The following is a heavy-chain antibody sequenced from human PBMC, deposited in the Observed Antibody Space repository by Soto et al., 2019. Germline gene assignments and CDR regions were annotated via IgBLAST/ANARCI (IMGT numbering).Heavy chain of an antibody. V-gene: IGHV4-30-4*01. CDR3: ARDIVLVPFFFGYYGMDV. CDR2: IYCSGST. J-gene: IGHJ6*02. CDR1: GDSISSGDYY. D-gene: IGHD2-2*01. Sequence: QVQLQESGPGLVKPSQTLFLTCTVSGDSISSGDYYWSWIRQPPGKGLEWIGYIYCSGSTYYNPSLKSRATISVDTSKNQFSLKLSSVTAADTAVYYCARDIVLVPFFFGYYGMDVWGQGTTVTVSS.